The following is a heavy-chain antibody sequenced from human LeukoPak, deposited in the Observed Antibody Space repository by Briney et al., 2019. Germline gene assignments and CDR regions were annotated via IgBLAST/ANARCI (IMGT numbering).Heavy chain of an antibody. J-gene: IGHJ3*01. V-gene: IGHV3-23*01. CDR1: GFTFNSYS. D-gene: IGHD3-22*01. CDR3: AKRPRDSSGYYLGAFDG. CDR2: IGASGADT. Sequence: GGSLRLSCTASGFTFNSYSMTWVRQAPGKGLDWVSAIGASGADTYYADSAKGRFTVSRDNSKNTLYLQMSSLRADDTAVYFCAKRPRDSSGYYLGAFDGWGQGTTVTVSS.